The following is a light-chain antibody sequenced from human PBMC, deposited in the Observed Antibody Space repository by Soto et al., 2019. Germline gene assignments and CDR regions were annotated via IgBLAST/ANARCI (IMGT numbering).Light chain of an antibody. V-gene: IGKV3-15*01. CDR3: QQYNTWPPIT. CDR1: QNVNSN. Sequence: EIVMTQSPATLSVSPGERATLSCRASQNVNSNLAWYQQKPGQAPRLLIYGASTRATGIPARFSGSGSGTEFSLTITSLQSEDFAVYYCQQYNTWPPITFGQGTRLEIK. CDR2: GAS. J-gene: IGKJ5*01.